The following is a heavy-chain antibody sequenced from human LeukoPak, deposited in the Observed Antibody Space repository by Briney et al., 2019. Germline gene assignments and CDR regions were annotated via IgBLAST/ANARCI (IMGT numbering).Heavy chain of an antibody. CDR1: GFTFSSYD. V-gene: IGHV3-13*01. J-gene: IGHJ6*03. D-gene: IGHD3-10*01. CDR2: IGTAGDT. Sequence: GGSLRLFCAASGFTFSSYDMHWVRQATGKGLEWVSAIGTAGDTYYPGSVKGRFTISRENAKNSLYLQMNSLRAGDTAVYYCARGRGAAPMGPSAYMDVWGKGTTVTVS. CDR3: ARGRGAAPMGPSAYMDV.